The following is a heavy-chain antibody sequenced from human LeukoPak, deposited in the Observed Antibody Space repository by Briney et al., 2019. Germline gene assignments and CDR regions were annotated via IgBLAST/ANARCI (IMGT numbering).Heavy chain of an antibody. CDR1: GFTFSSYE. J-gene: IGHJ4*02. CDR2: ISSSGSTI. D-gene: IGHD4-17*01. Sequence: GGSLRLSCAASGFTFSSYEMNWVRQAPGKGLEWVAYISSSGSTIYYADSVKGRFTISRDNAKNSLYLQMNSLRAEDTAVYYFARGCPTVSDSYYFDYWGQGTLVTVSS. CDR3: ARGCPTVSDSYYFDY. V-gene: IGHV3-48*03.